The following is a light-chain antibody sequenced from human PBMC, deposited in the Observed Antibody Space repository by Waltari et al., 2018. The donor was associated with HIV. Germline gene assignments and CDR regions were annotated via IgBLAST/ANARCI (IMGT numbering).Light chain of an antibody. Sequence: QTVVTQEPSFSVSPGGTVTLTCDLSSGSVSSTYYPSWYQQTPDQAPRTRIYSTNTRSSGVPVRFSGSLRGKKAALTITGAQADDESVYYCALYMGSGTWVFGGGTKLTVL. CDR3: ALYMGSGTWV. CDR2: STN. J-gene: IGLJ3*02. V-gene: IGLV8-61*01. CDR1: SGSVSSTYY.